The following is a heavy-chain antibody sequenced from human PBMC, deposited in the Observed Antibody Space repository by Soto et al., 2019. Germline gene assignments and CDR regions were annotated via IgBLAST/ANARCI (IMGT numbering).Heavy chain of an antibody. CDR1: GGTFSSYT. D-gene: IGHD3-3*01. V-gene: IGHV1-69*04. CDR2: IIPILGIA. CDR3: ARDLLRRFLETGY. J-gene: IGHJ4*02. Sequence: GASVKVSCKASGGTFSSYTISWVRQAPGQGLEWMGRIIPILGIANYAQKFQGRVTITADKSTSTAYMELSSLRSEDTAVYYCARDLLRRFLETGYWGQGTLVTVSS.